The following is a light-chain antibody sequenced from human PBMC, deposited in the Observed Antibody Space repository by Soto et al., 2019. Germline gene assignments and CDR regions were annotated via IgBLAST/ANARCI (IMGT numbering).Light chain of an antibody. Sequence: EIFMTQSRSTLSVSPLEIATFSCRASQSVSSNLAWYQQRPGQAPRLLIYGASTRATGIPARFSGSRSGTEFTLTINSLQSEDFAVYYCQRYNNWPLTFGGGTKVDIK. V-gene: IGKV3-15*01. CDR2: GAS. CDR3: QRYNNWPLT. CDR1: QSVSSN. J-gene: IGKJ4*01.